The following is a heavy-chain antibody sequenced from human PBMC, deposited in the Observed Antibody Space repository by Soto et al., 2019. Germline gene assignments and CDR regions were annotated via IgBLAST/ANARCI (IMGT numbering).Heavy chain of an antibody. V-gene: IGHV4-30-4*01. D-gene: IGHD3-9*01. CDR2: IQDSGST. CDR1: GGSISRGTYY. CDR3: ARGYYDILTGPRGHFDY. J-gene: IGHJ4*02. Sequence: SETLSLTCTVSGGSISRGTYYWSWIRQPPGKGLEWIGYIQDSGSTYYNPSLKSRVSISVDTSKNQFSLRLNSVTAADTAVYYCARGYYDILTGPRGHFDYWGQGSLVTVSS.